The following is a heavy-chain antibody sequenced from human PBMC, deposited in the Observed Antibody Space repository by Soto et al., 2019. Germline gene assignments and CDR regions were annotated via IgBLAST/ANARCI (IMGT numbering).Heavy chain of an antibody. CDR2: ISGSGVYT. CDR1: GFTFSNYA. V-gene: IGHV3-23*01. J-gene: IGHJ4*02. CDR3: AKGPSSTVATVLYYSDY. Sequence: EVQLLESGGGLVRPGGSLRLSCAASGFTFSNYAMNWVRQAPGKELEWVSAISGSGVYTHYADSVKGRFTISRDNSKNTLYLQMKSLRAEDTAVYYCAKGPSSTVATVLYYSDYWGQGTLVTASS. D-gene: IGHD4-4*01.